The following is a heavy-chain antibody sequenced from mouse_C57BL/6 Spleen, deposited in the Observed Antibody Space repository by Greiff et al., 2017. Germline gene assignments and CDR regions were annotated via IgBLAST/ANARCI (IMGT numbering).Heavy chain of an antibody. J-gene: IGHJ1*03. Sequence: EVHLVESGGGLVKPGGSLKLSCAASGFTFSDYGMHWVRQAPEKGLEWVAYISSGSSTIYYADTVKGRFTISRDNAKNTLFLQMTSLRSEDTAMYYCARAYSNYWYFDVWGTGTTVTVSS. D-gene: IGHD2-5*01. CDR3: ARAYSNYWYFDV. V-gene: IGHV5-17*01. CDR2: ISSGSSTI. CDR1: GFTFSDYG.